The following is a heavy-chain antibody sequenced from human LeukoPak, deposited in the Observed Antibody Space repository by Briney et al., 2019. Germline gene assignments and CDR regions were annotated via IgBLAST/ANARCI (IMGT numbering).Heavy chain of an antibody. Sequence: SETLSLTCAVYGGSFSGYYWSWIRQPPGKGLEWIGEINHSGSTNYNPSLKSRVTISVDTSKNQFSLKLSSVTAADTAVYYCARDPHSGIGGFDYWGQGTLVTVSS. J-gene: IGHJ4*02. CDR2: INHSGST. V-gene: IGHV4-34*01. D-gene: IGHD1-26*01. CDR3: ARDPHSGIGGFDY. CDR1: GGSFSGYY.